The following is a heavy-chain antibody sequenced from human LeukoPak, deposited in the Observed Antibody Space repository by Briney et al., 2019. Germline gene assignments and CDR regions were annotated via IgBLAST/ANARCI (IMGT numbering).Heavy chain of an antibody. CDR1: GGSISSYY. Sequence: PSETLSLTCTVSGGSISSYYWSWIRQPAGKGLEWIGRIYTSGSTTYNPSLKSRVTMSVDTSKSQFSLKLSSVTAVDTAVYYCARPYYGSGSATPTLLGYWGQGTLVTVSS. V-gene: IGHV4-4*07. CDR2: IYTSGST. J-gene: IGHJ4*02. CDR3: ARPYYGSGSATPTLLGY. D-gene: IGHD3-10*01.